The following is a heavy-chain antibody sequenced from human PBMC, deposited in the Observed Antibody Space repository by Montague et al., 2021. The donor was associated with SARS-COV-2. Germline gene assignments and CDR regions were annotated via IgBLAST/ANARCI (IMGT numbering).Heavy chain of an antibody. CDR3: ARRGGWPYFDF. Sequence: SETLSLTCTVSGGSIISYYWSWIRQYPGKRLEWIGYIYSTGSSDYNPSLECRVTMSIDMSKNQFSLNLTSVTAADTAVYYCARRGGWPYFDFWGQGTLVTVSS. D-gene: IGHD3-10*01. J-gene: IGHJ4*02. CDR2: IYSTGSS. CDR1: GGSIISYY. V-gene: IGHV4-59*08.